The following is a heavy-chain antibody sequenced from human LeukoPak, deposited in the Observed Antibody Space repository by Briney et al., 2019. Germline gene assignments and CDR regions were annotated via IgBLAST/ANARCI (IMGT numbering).Heavy chain of an antibody. V-gene: IGHV1-8*01. CDR1: GYTFTSYD. D-gene: IGHD2-15*01. CDR3: ARVSRRVAATTLNY. CDR2: MNPNSGNT. Sequence: GASVNVSCKASGYTFTSYDINWVRQATGQGLEWMGWMNPNSGNTGYAQKFQGRVTITRNTSISTAYMELSSLRSEDTAVYYCARVSRRVAATTLNYWGQGTLVTVSS. J-gene: IGHJ4*02.